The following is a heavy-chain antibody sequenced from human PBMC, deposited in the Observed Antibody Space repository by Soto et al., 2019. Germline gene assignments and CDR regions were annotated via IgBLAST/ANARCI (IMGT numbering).Heavy chain of an antibody. CDR3: ASTGYSSGWYGAYYHYGMDV. CDR1: GFTFSSYA. D-gene: IGHD6-19*01. Sequence: GGSLRLSCAASGFTFSSYAMHWVRQAPGKGLEWVAVISYDGSNKYYADSVKGRFTISRDNSKNTLYLQMNSLRAEDTAVYYCASTGYSSGWYGAYYHYGMDVWGQGTTVTGSS. J-gene: IGHJ6*02. CDR2: ISYDGSNK. V-gene: IGHV3-30-3*01.